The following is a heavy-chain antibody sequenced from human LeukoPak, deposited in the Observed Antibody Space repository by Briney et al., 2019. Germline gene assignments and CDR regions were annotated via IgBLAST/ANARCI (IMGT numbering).Heavy chain of an antibody. V-gene: IGHV3-7*01. J-gene: IGHJ4*02. D-gene: IGHD2-2*01. Sequence: PGGSLRLSCEGSGFTFSNYWMGWVRQAPGKGLQWVANIKTDGSEKYYVDSVKGRFTISRDNAKNSLYLQMNSLRAEDTAVYYCARDRVVVVPADSFDYWGQGTLVTVSS. CDR3: ARDRVVVVPADSFDY. CDR1: GFTFSNYW. CDR2: IKTDGSEK.